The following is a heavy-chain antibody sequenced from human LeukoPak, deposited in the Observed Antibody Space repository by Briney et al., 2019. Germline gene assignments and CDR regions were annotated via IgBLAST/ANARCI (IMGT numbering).Heavy chain of an antibody. Sequence: SETLSLTCTVSGGSISSGGYYWSWIRQHPGKGLEWMGYIYYSGSTYYNPSLKSRVTISVDTSKNQFSLQLSSVTAADTAVYYCARDGPYYYDSSGNGVFDYWGQGTLVTVSS. V-gene: IGHV4-31*03. CDR3: ARDGPYYYDSSGNGVFDY. CDR1: GGSISSGGYY. D-gene: IGHD3-22*01. J-gene: IGHJ4*02. CDR2: IYYSGST.